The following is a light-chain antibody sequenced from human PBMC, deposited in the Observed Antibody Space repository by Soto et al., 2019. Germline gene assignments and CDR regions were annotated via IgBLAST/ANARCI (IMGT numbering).Light chain of an antibody. V-gene: IGKV1-5*01. CDR3: QQYNVLWT. J-gene: IGKJ1*01. CDR2: HAS. CDR1: QSLSSW. Sequence: DIQMTQSPSLVSASVGDTVTITCRASQSLSSWLAWYQQKPGKAPKLLIYHASTLQDGVPSRFSGRESGTEFILTITSLQPDDFATYYCQQYNVLWTFGQGTKVDVK.